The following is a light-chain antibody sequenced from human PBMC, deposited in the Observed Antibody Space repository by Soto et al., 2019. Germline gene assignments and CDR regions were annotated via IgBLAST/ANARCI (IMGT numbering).Light chain of an antibody. CDR2: SNT. J-gene: IGLJ1*01. V-gene: IGLV1-40*01. Sequence: QSVLTQPPSVSGAPGQRVTISCTGNSSNIGAGYDVHWYQQLPGTAPKLLIYSNTNRPSGVPDRFSVSKSDTSASLAITGLQAEDEANYYCSSYTGSSYVFGTGTKLTVL. CDR3: SSYTGSSYV. CDR1: SSNIGAGYD.